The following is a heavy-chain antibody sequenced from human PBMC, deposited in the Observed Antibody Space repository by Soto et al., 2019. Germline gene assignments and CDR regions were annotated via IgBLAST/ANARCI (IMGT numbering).Heavy chain of an antibody. V-gene: IGHV4-31*03. CDR2: IYYTGNT. Sequence: QVQLQESGPGLVKPSQTLSLTCTVSGGSISSGGYYWSWIRQHPGKGLEWIGYIYYTGNTYYNPSLKSRVTISVDTASDQFFLNLSSVTAAAWAVYYCARVEELNWFDPWGQGTVVTVSS. D-gene: IGHD3-10*01. CDR3: ARVEELNWFDP. J-gene: IGHJ5*02. CDR1: GGSISSGGYY.